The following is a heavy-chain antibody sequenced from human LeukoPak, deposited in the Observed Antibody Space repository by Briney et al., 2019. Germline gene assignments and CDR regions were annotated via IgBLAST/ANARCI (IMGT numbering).Heavy chain of an antibody. CDR3: ARVRHYYDSPYAFDI. Sequence: GGSLRLSCAASGFTFSSYAMHWVRQAPGKGLEWVAVISYDGSNKYYADSVKGRFTISRDNSKNTLYLQMNSLRAEDTAVYYCARVRHYYDSPYAFDIWGQGTMVTVSS. D-gene: IGHD3-22*01. CDR1: GFTFSSYA. V-gene: IGHV3-30-3*01. CDR2: ISYDGSNK. J-gene: IGHJ3*02.